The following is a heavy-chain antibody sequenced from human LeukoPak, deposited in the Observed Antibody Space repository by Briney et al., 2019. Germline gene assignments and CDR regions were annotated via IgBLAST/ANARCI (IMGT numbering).Heavy chain of an antibody. J-gene: IGHJ4*02. Sequence: ASVKVSCKASGYTFTSYGISWVRQAPGQGLEWMGWISAYNGNTNYAQKLQGRVTMTTDTSTSTAYMELSSLRSEDTAAYYCARDATYYYDSSGYPGDYWGQGTLVTVSS. V-gene: IGHV1-18*01. CDR3: ARDATYYYDSSGYPGDY. D-gene: IGHD3-22*01. CDR2: ISAYNGNT. CDR1: GYTFTSYG.